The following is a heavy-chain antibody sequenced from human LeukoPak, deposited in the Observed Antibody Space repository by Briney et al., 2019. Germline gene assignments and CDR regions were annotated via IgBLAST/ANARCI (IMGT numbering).Heavy chain of an antibody. J-gene: IGHJ6*02. Sequence: KPGGSLRLSCAASGFTFSDYYMSWIRQAPGKGLEWVSYISSSGSTIYYADSVKGRFTISRDNAKNSLYLQMNSLRAEDTAVYYCARDADTLYDFWPNYYYYGMDVWGQGTTVTVSS. CDR1: GFTFSDYY. D-gene: IGHD3-3*01. V-gene: IGHV3-11*04. CDR3: ARDADTLYDFWPNYYYYGMDV. CDR2: ISSSGSTI.